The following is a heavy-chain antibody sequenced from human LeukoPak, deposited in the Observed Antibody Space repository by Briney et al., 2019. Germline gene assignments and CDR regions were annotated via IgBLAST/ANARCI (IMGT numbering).Heavy chain of an antibody. CDR3: ARGMTTVTH. V-gene: IGHV4-59*08. Sequence: SETLSLTCTVSGASINRYYWSWIRQPPGKGLEWLGYIYYSGITNYNPSLKSRGTISVDTSRNQFALKLSSVTAADTAVYYCARGMTTVTHWGQGTLVTVSS. D-gene: IGHD4-11*01. J-gene: IGHJ4*02. CDR2: IYYSGIT. CDR1: GASINRYY.